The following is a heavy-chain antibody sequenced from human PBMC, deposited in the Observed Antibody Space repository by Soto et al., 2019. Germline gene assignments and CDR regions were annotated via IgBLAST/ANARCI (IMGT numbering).Heavy chain of an antibody. J-gene: IGHJ4*02. V-gene: IGHV3-74*01. CDR1: GFTFSNYW. D-gene: IGHD3-16*02. CDR2: VSSDGSST. CDR3: RFWGNSRYNDF. Sequence: GGSLRLSCAASGFTFSNYWMHWVRQAPGKGLVWVSRVSSDGSSTSYADSVQGRFTISRDNAKNTLHLQMNSLRAEDTALYYCRFWGNSRYNDFWGQGTLVTVSS.